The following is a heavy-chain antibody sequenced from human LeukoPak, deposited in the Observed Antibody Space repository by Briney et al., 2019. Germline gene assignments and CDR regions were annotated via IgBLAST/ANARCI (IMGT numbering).Heavy chain of an antibody. CDR1: GFTLINYG. V-gene: IGHV3-23*01. J-gene: IGHJ5*02. CDR2: ISGSGATT. CDR3: ARNRHAYRGHDSFYP. D-gene: IGHD3-16*01. Sequence: GGSLRLSCAASGFTLINYGMTWVRPAPGKGLEWVSDISGSGATTYFADSVKGRFTISRDNSENTMYLQMNSLRVEDTAVYYCARNRHAYRGHDSFYPWGQGTLVTVSS.